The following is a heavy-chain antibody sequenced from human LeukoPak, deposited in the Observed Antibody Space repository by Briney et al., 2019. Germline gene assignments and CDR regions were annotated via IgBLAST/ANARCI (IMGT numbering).Heavy chain of an antibody. CDR1: GFTFSSYS. CDR2: ISSSSSYI. D-gene: IGHD3-22*01. V-gene: IGHV3-21*01. J-gene: IGHJ3*02. CDR3: ARLNYYDNLGPNAFDI. Sequence: PGGFLRLSCAASGFTFSSYSMNWVRQAPGKGLEWVSSISSSSSYIYYADSVKGRFTISRDNAKNSLYLQMNSLRAEDTAVYYCARLNYYDNLGPNAFDIWGQGTMVTVSS.